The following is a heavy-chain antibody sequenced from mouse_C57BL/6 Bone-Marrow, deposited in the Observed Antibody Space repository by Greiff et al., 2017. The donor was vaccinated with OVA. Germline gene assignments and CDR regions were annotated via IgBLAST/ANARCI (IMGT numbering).Heavy chain of an antibody. CDR2: IDPSDSYT. V-gene: IGHV1-69*01. D-gene: IGHD3-1*01. CDR1: GYTFTSYW. CDR3: ARSGFYWYFDV. J-gene: IGHJ1*03. Sequence: QVQLQQSGAELVMPGASVKLSCKASGYTFTSYWMHWVKQRPGQGLEWIGEIDPSDSYTNYNQKFKGKSTLTVDKSSSTAYMQLSSLTSEDSAVYYCARSGFYWYFDVWGTGTTVTVSS.